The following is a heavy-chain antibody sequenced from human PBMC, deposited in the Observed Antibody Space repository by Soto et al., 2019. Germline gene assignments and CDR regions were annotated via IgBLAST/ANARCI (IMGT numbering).Heavy chain of an antibody. CDR1: GFTFSSYS. J-gene: IGHJ4*02. Sequence: EVQLVESGGGLVKPGGSLRLSCAASGFTFSSYSMNWVRQAPGKGLEWVSAISSSSSYIYYADSVKGRFTISRDNAKNSLYLRMNSLRAEDTAVYYCARDYYDSSGYYYGDYWGQGTLVTVSS. CDR2: ISSSSSYI. D-gene: IGHD3-22*01. V-gene: IGHV3-21*01. CDR3: ARDYYDSSGYYYGDY.